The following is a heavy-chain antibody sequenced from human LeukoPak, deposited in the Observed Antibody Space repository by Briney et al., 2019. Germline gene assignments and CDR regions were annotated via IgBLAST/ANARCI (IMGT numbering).Heavy chain of an antibody. J-gene: IGHJ4*02. CDR2: IKQDGSEK. V-gene: IGHV3-7*01. Sequence: GGSLRLSCAASGFTFSNYWMSWVRQAPGKGLEWVANIKQDGSEKYYVDSVKGRFTISRDNGKNSLDLQMNSLRAEDTAVYYCARDFGEHVDYFDYWGQGTLVTVSS. D-gene: IGHD3-10*01. CDR1: GFTFSNYW. CDR3: ARDFGEHVDYFDY.